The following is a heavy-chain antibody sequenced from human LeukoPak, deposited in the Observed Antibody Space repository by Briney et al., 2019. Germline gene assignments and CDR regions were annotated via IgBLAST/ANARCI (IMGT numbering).Heavy chain of an antibody. CDR2: INSDGSST. V-gene: IGHV3-74*01. J-gene: IGHJ6*02. CDR1: GFTFSSYW. Sequence: GGSLRLSCAASGFTFSSYWMHWVGQAPGKGLVWVSRINSDGSSTSYADSVKGRFTISRDNAKNTLYLQMNSLRAEDTAVYYCARDDVDYYYGMDVWGQGTTVTVSS. D-gene: IGHD3-10*02. CDR3: ARDDVDYYYGMDV.